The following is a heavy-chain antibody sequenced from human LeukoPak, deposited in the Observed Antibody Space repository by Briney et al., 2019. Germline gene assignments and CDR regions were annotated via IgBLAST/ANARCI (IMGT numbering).Heavy chain of an antibody. Sequence: PSETLSLTCSVSGGSTSTSTSYWGWVRQPPGKGLEWIGYIYYSGSTYYNPSLKSRVTISVDTSKNQFSLKLSSVTAADTAVYYCARARSGTAAQGNWFDPWGQGTLVTVSS. CDR2: IYYSGST. CDR3: ARARSGTAAQGNWFDP. D-gene: IGHD2-2*01. V-gene: IGHV4-31*03. J-gene: IGHJ5*02. CDR1: GGSTSTSTSY.